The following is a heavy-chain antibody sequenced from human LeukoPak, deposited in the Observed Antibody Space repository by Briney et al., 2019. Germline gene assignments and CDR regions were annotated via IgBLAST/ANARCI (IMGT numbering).Heavy chain of an antibody. CDR3: ARARSIGSFDY. Sequence: GGSLRLSCAASGFTFSSYSMNWVRQAPGKGLEWVSSISSSSSYIYYADSVKGRFTISRDNAKNSLYLQMNGLRAEDTAVYYCARARSIGSFDYWGQGTLVTVSS. J-gene: IGHJ4*02. CDR1: GFTFSSYS. CDR2: ISSSSSYI. V-gene: IGHV3-21*01. D-gene: IGHD3-16*02.